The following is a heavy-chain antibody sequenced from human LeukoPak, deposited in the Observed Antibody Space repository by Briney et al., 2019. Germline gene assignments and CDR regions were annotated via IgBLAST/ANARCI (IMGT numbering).Heavy chain of an antibody. CDR2: ISYDGSNK. CDR3: AKVGAGAFDY. J-gene: IGHJ4*02. Sequence: GGSLRLSCAASGFTFSSYAMHWVRQAPGKGLEWVAVISYDGSNKYYADSVKGRFTISRDNSKNTLYLQMNSLRAEGTAVYYCAKVGAGAFDYWGQGTLVTVSS. CDR1: GFTFSSYA. V-gene: IGHV3-30-3*01. D-gene: IGHD1-26*01.